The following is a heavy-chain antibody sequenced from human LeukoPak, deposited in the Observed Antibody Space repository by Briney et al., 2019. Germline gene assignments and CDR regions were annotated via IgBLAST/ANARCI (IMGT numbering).Heavy chain of an antibody. Sequence: GSLRLSCAASGFTFNNYGMHWVRQAPGKGLEWVAFIRYDGSAKWHADSVKGRFTISRDNPKNTLYLQMNSLRPEDTAVYYCASLLYGSGSPAPYYFDFWGRGTLVTVSS. CDR2: IRYDGSAK. J-gene: IGHJ4*02. V-gene: IGHV3-30*02. CDR3: ASLLYGSGSPAPYYFDF. CDR1: GFTFNNYG. D-gene: IGHD3-10*01.